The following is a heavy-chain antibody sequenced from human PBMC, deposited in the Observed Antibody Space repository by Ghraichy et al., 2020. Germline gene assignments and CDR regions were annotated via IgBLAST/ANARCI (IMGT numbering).Heavy chain of an antibody. CDR1: GFNLGVYT. V-gene: IGHV3-21*01. D-gene: IGHD3-10*01. Sequence: GESLNISCATSGFNLGVYTMNWLRWAPNKGLEWVASISSDSCYIYYADSVRGRFTISRDNAMKSIYLQMNSLRVEDTARYYCVRADGSGSFYYWGQGTLVTVSS. J-gene: IGHJ4*02. CDR2: ISSDSCYI. CDR3: VRADGSGSFYY.